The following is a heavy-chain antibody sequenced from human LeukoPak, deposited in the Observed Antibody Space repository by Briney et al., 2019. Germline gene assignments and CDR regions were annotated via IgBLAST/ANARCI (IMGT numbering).Heavy chain of an antibody. D-gene: IGHD2-15*01. J-gene: IGHJ4*02. Sequence: SETLSLTCTVSGGSISSYYWSWLRQPPGKGLEWLGYIYYSGNTNYNPSLKSRVTISVDTSKNQFSLKLSSVTAADTAVYYCAREYCSGGSCYSDYWGQGTLVTVSS. CDR1: GGSISSYY. CDR2: IYYSGNT. V-gene: IGHV4-59*01. CDR3: AREYCSGGSCYSDY.